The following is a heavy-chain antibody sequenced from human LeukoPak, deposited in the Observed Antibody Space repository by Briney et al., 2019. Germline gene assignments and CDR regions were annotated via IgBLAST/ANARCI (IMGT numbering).Heavy chain of an antibody. Sequence: GGSLRLSCAASGFAVSSKYMNWVRQAPGKGLEWVSVISGSGGTIYYADSVKGRFTISRDNSKNTLYLQMNSLRAEDTAVYYCAKGAGDTSRWFDFWGQGTLVTVSS. D-gene: IGHD2-2*01. V-gene: IGHV3-23*01. CDR3: AKGAGDTSRWFDF. CDR2: ISGSGGTI. CDR1: GFAVSSKY. J-gene: IGHJ4*02.